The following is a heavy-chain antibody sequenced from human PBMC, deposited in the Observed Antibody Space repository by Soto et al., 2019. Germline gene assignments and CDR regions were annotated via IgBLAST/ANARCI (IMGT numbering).Heavy chain of an antibody. Sequence: QVQLQQWGAGLLKPSETLSLTCAVHGGSFNDYYWAWIGQSPGKGLEWIGEINQSGSTKYNPSLKRRVTISIDTSTKQFSLMLTAVTAADTALDYCARVDDIWGQGTMVTVSS. J-gene: IGHJ3*02. CDR2: INQSGST. CDR1: GGSFNDYY. CDR3: ARVDDI. V-gene: IGHV4-34*01.